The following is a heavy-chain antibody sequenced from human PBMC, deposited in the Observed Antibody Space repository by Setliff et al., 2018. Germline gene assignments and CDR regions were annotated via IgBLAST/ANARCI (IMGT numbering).Heavy chain of an antibody. J-gene: IGHJ6*03. CDR2: IYYSGST. CDR3: ARHKSNGSGSYPSLYMDV. D-gene: IGHD3-10*01. CDR1: GGSISSGNYY. V-gene: IGHV4-39*01. Sequence: SETLSLTCRVSGGSISSGNYYWGLIRQPPGKGLEWVATIYYSGSTYSNPSLKSRLIISVDAPDNQFSVKLSSVTAADTAVYYCARHKSNGSGSYPSLYMDVWGKVIMVTVS.